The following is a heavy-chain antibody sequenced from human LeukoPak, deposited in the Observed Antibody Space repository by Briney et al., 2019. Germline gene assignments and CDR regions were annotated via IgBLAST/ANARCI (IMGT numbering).Heavy chain of an antibody. Sequence: PGGSLRLSCAASGFTFSSYGMHWVRQAPGKGLEWVAFIRYDGSNKYYADSVKGRFTISRDNSKNTLYLQMNSLRAEDTAVYYCAKDRRYNWNYGDYWGQGTLVTVSS. D-gene: IGHD1-7*01. J-gene: IGHJ4*02. CDR1: GFTFSSYG. V-gene: IGHV3-30*02. CDR3: AKDRRYNWNYGDY. CDR2: IRYDGSNK.